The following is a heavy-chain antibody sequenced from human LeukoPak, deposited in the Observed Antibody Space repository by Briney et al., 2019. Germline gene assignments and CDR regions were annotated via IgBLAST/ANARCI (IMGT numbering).Heavy chain of an antibody. CDR2: INTNTGNP. V-gene: IGHV7-4-1*02. CDR3: AREGNYYDSSGIDY. J-gene: IGHJ4*02. D-gene: IGHD3-22*01. Sequence: EASVKVSCKASGYTFTSYAMNWVRQAPGQGLEWMGWINTNTGNPTYAQGFTGRFVLSLDTSVSTAYLQISSLKAEDTAVYYCAREGNYYDSSGIDYWGQGTLVTVSS. CDR1: GYTFTSYA.